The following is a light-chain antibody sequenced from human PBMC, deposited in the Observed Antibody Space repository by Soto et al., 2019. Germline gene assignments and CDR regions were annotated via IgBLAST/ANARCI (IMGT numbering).Light chain of an antibody. CDR1: SSNIGDNP. Sequence: QPVLTQPPSASGTPGQRVTISCSGSSSNIGDNPVNWYQQLPGTAPKLLIYTDDQRPSGVPDRFSGSKSRTSASLAISGLQSEDEADYYCAAWDDSLNGWVFGGGTKLTVL. CDR2: TDD. V-gene: IGLV1-44*01. J-gene: IGLJ3*02. CDR3: AAWDDSLNGWV.